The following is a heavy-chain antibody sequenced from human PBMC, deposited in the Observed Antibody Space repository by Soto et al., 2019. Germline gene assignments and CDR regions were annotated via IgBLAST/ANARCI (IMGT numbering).Heavy chain of an antibody. D-gene: IGHD5-12*01. CDR3: VSEPSQGGYNDFWCFDV. Sequence: QLQLQESGSGLVKPSQTLSLTCAVSGVSVTSGGYAWSWVRQAPGKGLEWIGYIYLTTRTSYNPYFQCRVTLSVDRSKNYFALRLSSVTAADTAVYYCVSEPSQGGYNDFWCFDVWGRGPPVPVCS. V-gene: IGHV4-30-2*01. J-gene: IGHJ2*01. CDR2: IYLTTRT. CDR1: GVSVTSGGYA.